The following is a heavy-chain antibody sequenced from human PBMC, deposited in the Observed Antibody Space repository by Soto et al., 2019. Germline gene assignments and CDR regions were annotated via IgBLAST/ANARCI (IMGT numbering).Heavy chain of an antibody. D-gene: IGHD3-10*01. V-gene: IGHV4-34*01. CDR2: INHSGST. Sequence: PSETLSLTCAVYGGSFSGYYWSWIRQPPGKGLEWIGEINHSGSTNYNPSLKSRVTISVDTSKNQFSLKLSSVTAADTAVYYCARVRKVRGVITLLYYYGMDVWGQGTTVTVSS. CDR3: ARVRKVRGVITLLYYYGMDV. CDR1: GGSFSGYY. J-gene: IGHJ6*02.